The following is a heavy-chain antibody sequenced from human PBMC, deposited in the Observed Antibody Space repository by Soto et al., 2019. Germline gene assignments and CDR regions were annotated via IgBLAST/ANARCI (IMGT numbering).Heavy chain of an antibody. CDR3: ARVPVGAGHRFDP. D-gene: IGHD1-26*01. J-gene: IGHJ5*02. V-gene: IGHV4-38-2*01. CDR2: IYHSGST. CDR1: GYSISSGYY. Sequence: RSLTCAVSGYSISSGYYWGWIRQPPGKGLEWIGSIYHSGSTYYNPSLKSRVTISVDTSKNQFSLKLSSVTAADTAVYYCARVPVGAGHRFDPWGHGTLVTVSP.